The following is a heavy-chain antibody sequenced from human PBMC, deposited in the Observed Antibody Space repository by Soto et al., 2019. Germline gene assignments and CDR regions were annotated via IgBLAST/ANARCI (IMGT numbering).Heavy chain of an antibody. CDR2: IYSGGTT. CDR1: GFIVGDNY. J-gene: IGHJ3*02. CDR3: ARGRVGSSPLVFDI. D-gene: IGHD1-26*01. Sequence: GGSLRLSCAASGFIVGDNYMTWVRQAPGKGLDWVSVIYSGGTTYYAESVKGRFSVSRDTSKNTLYLQMNSLTAGDTAVYYCARGRVGSSPLVFDIWGQGTVVTVSS. V-gene: IGHV3-53*01.